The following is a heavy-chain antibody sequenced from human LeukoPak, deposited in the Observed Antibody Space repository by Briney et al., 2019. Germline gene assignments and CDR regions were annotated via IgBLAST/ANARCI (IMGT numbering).Heavy chain of an antibody. J-gene: IGHJ4*02. Sequence: SETLSLTCTVSGGSIISYYWSWIRQPPGKGLEWIGYIDYSGWTNYNPSLKSRVTISVDTSKNQFSLKLSSVTAADTAVYYCARDRASGSGKYYFDYWGQGTLVTVSS. CDR2: IDYSGWT. D-gene: IGHD3-10*01. V-gene: IGHV4-59*01. CDR3: ARDRASGSGKYYFDY. CDR1: GGSIISYY.